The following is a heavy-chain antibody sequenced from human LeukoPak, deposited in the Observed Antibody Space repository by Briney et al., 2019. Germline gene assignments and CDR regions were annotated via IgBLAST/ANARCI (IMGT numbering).Heavy chain of an antibody. CDR3: ARRFDTSGWVDS. D-gene: IGHD6-19*01. CDR2: IYSSGST. J-gene: IGHJ4*02. Sequence: SETLSLTCTVSGGSISGYYWSWIRQPPGKGLEWIGYIYSSGSTNSNPSPKSRVTISVDSSKNQFSLNLTSVTAADTAVYYCARRFDTSGWVDSWGQGTLVTVS. CDR1: GGSISGYY. V-gene: IGHV4-59*08.